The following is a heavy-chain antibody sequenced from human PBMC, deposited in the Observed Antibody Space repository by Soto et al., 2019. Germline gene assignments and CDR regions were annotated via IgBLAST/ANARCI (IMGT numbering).Heavy chain of an antibody. CDR2: INPSGGST. J-gene: IGHJ4*02. CDR1: GYTFTSYY. V-gene: IGHV1-46*03. D-gene: IGHD3-10*01. Sequence: GASVKVSCKASGYTFTSYYMHWVRQAPGQGLEWMGIINPSGGSTSYAQKFQGRVTMTRDTSTSTVYMELSSLRSEDTAVYYCARVGSGSYYNEIEFDYWGQGTLVTVS. CDR3: ARVGSGSYYNEIEFDY.